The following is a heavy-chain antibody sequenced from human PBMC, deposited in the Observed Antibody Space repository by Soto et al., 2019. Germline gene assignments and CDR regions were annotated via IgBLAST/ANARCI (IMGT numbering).Heavy chain of an antibody. CDR2: ISYDGSNT. CDR3: AKDGNVYSSGWYAPSLDY. J-gene: IGHJ4*02. V-gene: IGHV3-30*18. D-gene: IGHD6-19*01. CDR1: GFTFSSYG. Sequence: QVQLVESGGGVVQPGRSLRLSCAASGFTFSSYGMHWVRQAPGKGLEWVAVISYDGSNTYYGDTVKGRFTISRDNSKNTLSLQMNSLIAEDTAVYYCAKDGNVYSSGWYAPSLDYWGQGTLVTVSS.